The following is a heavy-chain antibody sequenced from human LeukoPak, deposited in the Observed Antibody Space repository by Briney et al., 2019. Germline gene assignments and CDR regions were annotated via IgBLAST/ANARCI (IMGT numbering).Heavy chain of an antibody. CDR2: IFYSGST. CDR1: GGSISTSNYY. J-gene: IGHJ6*03. V-gene: IGHV4-39*01. Sequence: SETLSLTCTVSGGSISTSNYYWGWIRQPPGKGLEWIGNIFYSGSTYYSPSLKSRVTISLDTSRNQFSPKLTSVTAADTAVYYCARRGISQGYYMDVWGKGTTVTISS. CDR3: ARRGISQGYYMDV. D-gene: IGHD2-21*01.